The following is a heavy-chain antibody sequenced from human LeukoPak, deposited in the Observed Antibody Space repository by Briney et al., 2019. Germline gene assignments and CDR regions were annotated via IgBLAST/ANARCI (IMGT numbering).Heavy chain of an antibody. CDR2: IKQDGSEK. V-gene: IGHV3-7*01. CDR3: ARVGALRDSYEDY. CDR1: GFTFSSYW. J-gene: IGHJ4*02. D-gene: IGHD1-26*01. Sequence: PGGSLRLSCAASGFTFSSYWMSWVRQAPGKRLEWVAYIKQDGSEKYYVDSMKGRFTISRDNAKNSLYLQMNSLRAEDTAVYYCARVGALRDSYEDYWGQGTLVTVSS.